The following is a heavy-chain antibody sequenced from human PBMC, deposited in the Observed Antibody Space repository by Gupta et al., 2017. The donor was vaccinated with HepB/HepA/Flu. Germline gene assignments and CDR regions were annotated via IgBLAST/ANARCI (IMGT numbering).Heavy chain of an antibody. D-gene: IGHD2-2*01. J-gene: IGHJ4*02. V-gene: IGHV3-23*01. CDR1: GFPFSSYA. CDR3: AKVGLCSSTSCYPYYFDY. CDR2: ISGSGGST. Sequence: EVQLLESGGGLVQPGGSLRLSCAASGFPFSSYAMSWVRPAPGKGLEWVSAISGSGGSTYYADSVKGRFTISRDNSKNTLYLQMNSLRAEDTAVYYCAKVGLCSSTSCYPYYFDYWGQGTLVTVSS.